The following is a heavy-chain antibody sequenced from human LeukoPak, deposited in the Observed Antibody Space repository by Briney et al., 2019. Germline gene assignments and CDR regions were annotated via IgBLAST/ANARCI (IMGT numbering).Heavy chain of an antibody. CDR3: ARGGSYLSAFDI. V-gene: IGHV3-53*01. J-gene: IGHJ3*02. CDR2: IYSGGST. CDR1: GFTVSSNY. Sequence: PGGSLRLSCAASGFTVSSNYMSWVRQAPGKGLEWVSIIYSGGSTFYADSVKGRFTISRDNSKNALYLQMNSLRAEDTAVYYCARGGSYLSAFDIWGQGTMVTVSS. D-gene: IGHD1-26*01.